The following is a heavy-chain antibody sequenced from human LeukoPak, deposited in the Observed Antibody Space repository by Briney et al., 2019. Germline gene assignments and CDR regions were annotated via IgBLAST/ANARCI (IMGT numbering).Heavy chain of an antibody. D-gene: IGHD2-15*01. V-gene: IGHV1-8*01. Sequence: ASVKVSCKASGYTFTSYDINWVRQATGQGLEWMGWMNPNSGNTGYAQKFQGRVTMTRNTSISTAYMELSSLRSEDTAVYYCALSGPLGYCSGGSCYSHPPYYFDYWGQGTLVTVSS. CDR3: ALSGPLGYCSGGSCYSHPPYYFDY. CDR1: GYTFTSYD. J-gene: IGHJ4*02. CDR2: MNPNSGNT.